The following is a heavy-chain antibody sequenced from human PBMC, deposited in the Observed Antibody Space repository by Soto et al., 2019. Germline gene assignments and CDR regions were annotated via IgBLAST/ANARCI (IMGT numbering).Heavy chain of an antibody. V-gene: IGHV4-4*07. D-gene: IGHD6-13*01. Sequence: NPSQTLSRTWTVAAGSISSLYWSWIRQPAGKGLEWIGRIYSGGRNNYNPSLKSRVTMAVDTSKNQFSLRLSSVTAADTAMDYCASGSSRWDYWGQGTLVTVSS. CDR2: IYSGGRN. CDR1: AGSISSLY. CDR3: ASGSSRWDY. J-gene: IGHJ4*01.